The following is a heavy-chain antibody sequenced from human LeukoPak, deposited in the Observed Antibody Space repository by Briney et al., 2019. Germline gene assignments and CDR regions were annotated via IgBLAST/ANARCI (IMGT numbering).Heavy chain of an antibody. CDR3: ARERGHVDIVALDY. Sequence: PGGSLRLSCAASGFTFSSYAMHWVRQAPGKGLEYVSAISSNGGSTYYANSVKGRFTISRDNSKNTLYLQMGSLRAEDMAVYYCARERGHVDIVALDYWGRGTLVTVSS. CDR1: GFTFSSYA. J-gene: IGHJ4*02. V-gene: IGHV3-64*01. D-gene: IGHD5-12*01. CDR2: ISSNGGST.